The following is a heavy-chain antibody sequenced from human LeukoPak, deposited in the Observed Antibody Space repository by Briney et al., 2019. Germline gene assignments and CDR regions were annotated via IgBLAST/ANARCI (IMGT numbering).Heavy chain of an antibody. CDR3: ARGWQWLPAAYYFDY. CDR2: TNRRGDIT. V-gene: IGHV3-20*04. J-gene: IGHJ4*02. CDR1: GYTFGDYG. D-gene: IGHD6-19*01. Sequence: GGSLRLSCAASGYTFGDYGMSWVRQVPGKGLEWVSGTNRRGDITGYADFVKGRFTISRDNAKNSLYLQMNSLRAEDTALYYCARGWQWLPAAYYFDYWGQGTLVTVSS.